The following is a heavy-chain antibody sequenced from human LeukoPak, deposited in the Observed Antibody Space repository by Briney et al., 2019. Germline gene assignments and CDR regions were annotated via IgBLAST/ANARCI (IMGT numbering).Heavy chain of an antibody. CDR3: ARARFEGSCSGGSCYSGPDY. V-gene: IGHV1-69*02. J-gene: IGHJ4*02. CDR2: IIPILGMA. CDR1: GGTFSSYT. D-gene: IGHD2-15*01. Sequence: GSSVKVSCKASGGTFSSYTISWVRRAPGQGLEWMGRIIPILGMANYAQKFQGRVTITADKSTSTAYMELSSLRSEDTAVYYCARARFEGSCSGGSCYSGPDYWGQGTLVTVSS.